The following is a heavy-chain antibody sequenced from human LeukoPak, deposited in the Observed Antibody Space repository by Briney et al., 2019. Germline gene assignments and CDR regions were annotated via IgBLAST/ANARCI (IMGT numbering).Heavy chain of an antibody. Sequence: SVKVSCKASGGTFSSYAISWVRQAPGQGLEWMGRIIPIFGTANYAQKFQGRVTITTDESTSTAYMELSSLRSEDTAVYYCARDTFYYGSGIGELDYWGQGTLVTVSS. D-gene: IGHD3-10*01. V-gene: IGHV1-69*05. CDR1: GGTFSSYA. CDR2: IIPIFGTA. CDR3: ARDTFYYGSGIGELDY. J-gene: IGHJ4*02.